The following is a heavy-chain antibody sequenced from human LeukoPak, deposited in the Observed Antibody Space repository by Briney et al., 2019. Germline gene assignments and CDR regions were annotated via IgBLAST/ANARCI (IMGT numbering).Heavy chain of an antibody. Sequence: SETLSLTCTVSGGSISSSSYYWGWIRQPPGKGLEWIGSIYYSGSTYYNPSLKSRVTISVDTSNNQFSLKLTSVTAADTAVYFCARDTYYTSGTYYIDYFDSWGQGALVTVSS. V-gene: IGHV4-39*07. J-gene: IGHJ4*02. CDR3: ARDTYYTSGTYYIDYFDS. CDR1: GGSISSSSYY. CDR2: IYYSGST. D-gene: IGHD3-10*01.